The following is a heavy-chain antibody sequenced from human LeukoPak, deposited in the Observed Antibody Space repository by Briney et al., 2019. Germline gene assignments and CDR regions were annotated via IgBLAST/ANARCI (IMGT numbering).Heavy chain of an antibody. Sequence: ASVKVSCXASGYTFTGYYMHWVRQAPGQGLEWMGWINPRSGGTNYAQKFQGRVTMTRDTSISTAYMELSRLTSDDTAVYYCATDPTTAGTTRFDYWGQGTLVTVSS. J-gene: IGHJ4*02. CDR2: INPRSGGT. CDR3: ATDPTTAGTTRFDY. V-gene: IGHV1-2*02. CDR1: GYTFTGYY. D-gene: IGHD1-1*01.